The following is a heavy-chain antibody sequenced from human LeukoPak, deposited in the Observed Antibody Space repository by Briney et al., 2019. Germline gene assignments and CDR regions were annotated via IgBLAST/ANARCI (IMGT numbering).Heavy chain of an antibody. CDR3: AKVGSGYYDHLDF. Sequence: GGSLRPSCAASGFTFSSYAMSWVRQAPGKGLEWVSGISSSGGSTYHADSVRGRFTISRDNSKNTQYLQMNSLRVEDTAVYYCAKVGSGYYDHLDFWGQGILVTVSS. V-gene: IGHV3-23*01. J-gene: IGHJ4*02. CDR2: ISSSGGST. D-gene: IGHD3-22*01. CDR1: GFTFSSYA.